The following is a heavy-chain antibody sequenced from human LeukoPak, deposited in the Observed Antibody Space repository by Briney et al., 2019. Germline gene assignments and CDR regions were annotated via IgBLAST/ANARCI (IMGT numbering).Heavy chain of an antibody. CDR1: GYTFTSYY. CDR2: INPSGGST. V-gene: IGHV1-46*01. CDR3: ARVYGSGSYSYDY. D-gene: IGHD3-10*01. J-gene: IGHJ4*02. Sequence: ASVKVSCKASGYTFTSYYMHWVRQAPGQGLEWMGIINPSGGSTSYAQKFQGRVTITADKSTSTAYMELSSLRSEDTAVYYCARVYGSGSYSYDYWGQGTLVTVSS.